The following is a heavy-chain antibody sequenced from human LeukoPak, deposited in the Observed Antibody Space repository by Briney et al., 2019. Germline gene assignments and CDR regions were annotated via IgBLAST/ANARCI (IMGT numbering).Heavy chain of an antibody. Sequence: GGSLRLSCAASGFTFDDYGMSWVRQAPGKGLEWVSGINWNGGSTGYADSVKGRFTMSRDNAKSSLYLQMNSLRAEDTGVYYCAKVGQQLALVYWGQGTLVTVSS. CDR3: AKVGQQLALVY. D-gene: IGHD6-13*01. J-gene: IGHJ4*02. V-gene: IGHV3-20*04. CDR2: INWNGGST. CDR1: GFTFDDYG.